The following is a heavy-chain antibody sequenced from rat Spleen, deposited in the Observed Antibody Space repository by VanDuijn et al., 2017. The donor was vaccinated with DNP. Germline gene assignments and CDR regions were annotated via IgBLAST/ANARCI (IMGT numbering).Heavy chain of an antibody. Sequence: EVQLVESGGGLVQPGRSLKLSCVASGFTFSSYWMYWIRQSPKKGLEWVATIIYDGSSTYYRDSVRGRFTISRDYARSTLYLQMNSLRSEDTATYYCAKDPEYYGFQGYFDYWGQGVMVTVSS. J-gene: IGHJ2*01. V-gene: IGHV5-58*01. CDR1: GFTFSSYW. CDR3: AKDPEYYGFQGYFDY. D-gene: IGHD1-6*01. CDR2: IIYDGSST.